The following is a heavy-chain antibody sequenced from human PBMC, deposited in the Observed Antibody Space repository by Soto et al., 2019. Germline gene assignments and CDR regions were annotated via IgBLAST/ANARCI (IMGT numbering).Heavy chain of an antibody. D-gene: IGHD2-15*01. CDR1: WYTSTGYY. Sequence: ASVKVSCKASWYTSTGYYMHWVRQSPVQGLEWMGWINPNSGGTNYAQKFQGRVTMTRDTSISTAYMELSRLRSDDTAVYYCERGSGDHGYCSGGSCYSRFYYWGQGTLVTVSS. CDR3: ERGSGDHGYCSGGSCYSRFYY. CDR2: INPNSGGT. V-gene: IGHV1-2*02. J-gene: IGHJ4*02.